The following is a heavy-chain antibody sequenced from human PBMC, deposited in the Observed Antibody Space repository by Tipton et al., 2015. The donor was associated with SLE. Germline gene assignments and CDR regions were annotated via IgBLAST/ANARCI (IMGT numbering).Heavy chain of an antibody. CDR3: ARLIAARLPFDY. J-gene: IGHJ4*02. Sequence: TLSLTCTVSGGSISSGSYYWSWIRQPPGKGLEWIGEINHSGSTKYNPSLKSRVTISVDTSKKQFSLNLSSVTAADTAVYYCARLIAARLPFDYWGQGTLVTVSS. D-gene: IGHD6-6*01. CDR2: INHSGST. V-gene: IGHV4-39*07. CDR1: GGSISSGSYY.